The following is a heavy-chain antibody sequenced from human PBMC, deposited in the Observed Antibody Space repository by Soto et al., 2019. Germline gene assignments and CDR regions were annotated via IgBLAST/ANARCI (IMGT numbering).Heavy chain of an antibody. Sequence: SETLSLTCTVSGGSISCRGYYLGWIRQPPGKGLEWIGTIYYSGSTYYNPSLKSRVTISVDTSKNQFSLKLSSVTAADTAVYYCATSNWLDPWGQGTQVTVSS. CDR2: IYYSGST. V-gene: IGHV4-39*01. CDR1: GGSISCRGYY. CDR3: ATSNWLDP. J-gene: IGHJ5*02.